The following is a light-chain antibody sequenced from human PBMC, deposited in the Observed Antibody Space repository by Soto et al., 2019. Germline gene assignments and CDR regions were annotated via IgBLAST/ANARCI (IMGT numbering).Light chain of an antibody. CDR1: QSVSSGN. CDR3: QYYGSSPT. V-gene: IGKV3-20*01. J-gene: IGKJ4*01. CDR2: GAT. Sequence: EIVLTQSPGTLSLSPGERAALSCRASQSVSSGNLAWYQQKPGQAPRLLIFGATGRATGIPDRFSGSESGTDFTLTISSLEPEAFAVYYCQYYGSSPTFGGGTKVEIK.